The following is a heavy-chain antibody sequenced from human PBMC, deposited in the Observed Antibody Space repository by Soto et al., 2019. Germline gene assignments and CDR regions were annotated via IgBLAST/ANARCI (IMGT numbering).Heavy chain of an antibody. CDR1: GITFSTYW. J-gene: IGHJ6*02. Sequence: GGSLRLSCAASGITFSTYWMSWVRQAPGKGLEWVASINEDGSAKYYVGSVKGRFTISRDNAKNSLYLQMNSLRAEDTAVYYCARDPYSSSWSRSYYYYGMDVWGQGTTVTVSS. V-gene: IGHV3-7*01. D-gene: IGHD6-13*01. CDR2: INEDGSAK. CDR3: ARDPYSSSWSRSYYYYGMDV.